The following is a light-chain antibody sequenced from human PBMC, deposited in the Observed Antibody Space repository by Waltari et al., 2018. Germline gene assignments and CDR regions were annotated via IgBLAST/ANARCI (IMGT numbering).Light chain of an antibody. CDR3: QQLNSYQWT. Sequence: IQLTQSPSSLSASVGDRVTITCRASQGISNYLAWYNQKPVKAPKLLIYAASTLQSGVPSRVSGSGSGTDFTLTISSLQPEDFATYYCQQLNSYQWTFGQGTKVEIK. CDR1: QGISNY. J-gene: IGKJ1*01. CDR2: AAS. V-gene: IGKV1-9*01.